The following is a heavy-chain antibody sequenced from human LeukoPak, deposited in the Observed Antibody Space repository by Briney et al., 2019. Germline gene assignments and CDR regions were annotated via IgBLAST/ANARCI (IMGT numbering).Heavy chain of an antibody. CDR1: GFTFSSYA. J-gene: IGHJ4*02. CDR3: ARDRGYNYHYFDY. Sequence: PGGSLRLSCAASGFTFSSYAMSWVRQAPGKGLEWVANIKQDGSEKYYVDSVKGRFTISRDNAKNSLYLQMNSLRAEDTAVYYCARDRGYNYHYFDYWGQGTLVTVSS. V-gene: IGHV3-7*01. CDR2: IKQDGSEK. D-gene: IGHD5-24*01.